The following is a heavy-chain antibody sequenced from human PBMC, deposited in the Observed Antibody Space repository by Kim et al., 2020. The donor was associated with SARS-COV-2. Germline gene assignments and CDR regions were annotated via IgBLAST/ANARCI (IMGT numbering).Heavy chain of an antibody. V-gene: IGHV1-69*13. CDR2: IIPIFGTA. Sequence: SVKVSCKASGGTFSSYAISWVRQAPGQGLEWMGGIIPIFGTANYAQKFQGRVTITADESTSTAYMELSSLRSEDTAVYYCARGNQAMVTPDYYYYYYGMDVWGQGTTVTVSS. CDR1: GGTFSSYA. D-gene: IGHD5-18*01. CDR3: ARGNQAMVTPDYYYYYYGMDV. J-gene: IGHJ6*02.